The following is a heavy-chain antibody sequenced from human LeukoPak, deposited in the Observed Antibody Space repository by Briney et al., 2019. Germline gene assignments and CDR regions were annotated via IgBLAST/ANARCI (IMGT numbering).Heavy chain of an antibody. V-gene: IGHV3-74*01. CDR3: VRDIAPLGTVWFDP. CDR1: GFTFNNYW. CDR2: VSGDGSST. J-gene: IGHJ5*02. D-gene: IGHD6-13*01. Sequence: LAGGSLRLSCAASGFTFNNYWMYWVRQAPGKGLVWVSRVSGDGSSTNYADFVKGRFTISRDNAKNTLFLQMNSLRVEDTAVYYCVRDIAPLGTVWFDPWGQGTLVTVSS.